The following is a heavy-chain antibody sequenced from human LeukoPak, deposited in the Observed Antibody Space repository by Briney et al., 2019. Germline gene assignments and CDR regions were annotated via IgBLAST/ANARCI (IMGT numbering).Heavy chain of an antibody. CDR1: SGSLTGYY. Sequence: SETLSLTCTVSSGSLTGYYWSWIRQPPRKGLEWIAYVYATGTTNYNPSLKTRPTISMDTSKNQLSLTLTSVTAADTAVYYCARVGSGGAWFDFWGQGTLVSVSS. V-gene: IGHV4-59*01. D-gene: IGHD6-19*01. J-gene: IGHJ4*02. CDR3: ARVGSGGAWFDF. CDR2: VYATGTT.